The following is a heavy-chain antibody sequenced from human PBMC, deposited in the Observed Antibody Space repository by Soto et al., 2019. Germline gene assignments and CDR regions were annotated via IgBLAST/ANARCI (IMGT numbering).Heavy chain of an antibody. CDR3: ARGHLAPFDY. CDR1: GFTFSSYG. Sequence: QVQLVESGGGVGQPGRSLRLSCAASGFTFSSYGMHWVRQAPGKGLEWVAVIWYDGSNKYYADTVKGRFTISRDNSKNTLYLQMNSLRAEDTAVYYCARGHLAPFDYWGQGTLVTVSS. J-gene: IGHJ4*02. CDR2: IWYDGSNK. V-gene: IGHV3-33*01.